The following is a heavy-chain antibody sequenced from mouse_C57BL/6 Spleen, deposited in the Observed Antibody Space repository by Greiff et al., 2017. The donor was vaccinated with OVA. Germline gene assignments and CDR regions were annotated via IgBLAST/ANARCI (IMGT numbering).Heavy chain of an antibody. CDR3: ARPPFYYDYDGYWYFDV. V-gene: IGHV1-61*01. CDR1: GYTFTSYW. J-gene: IGHJ1*03. CDR2: IYPSDSET. D-gene: IGHD2-4*01. Sequence: QVQLQQPGAELVRPGSSVKLSCKASGYTFTSYWMDWVKQRPGQGLEWIGNIYPSDSETHYNQKFKDKATLTVDKSSSTAYMQLSSLTSEDSAVYYCARPPFYYDYDGYWYFDVWGTGTTVTVSS.